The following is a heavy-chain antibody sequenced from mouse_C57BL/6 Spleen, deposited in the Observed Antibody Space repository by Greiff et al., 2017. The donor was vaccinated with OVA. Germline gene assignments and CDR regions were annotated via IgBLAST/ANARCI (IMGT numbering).Heavy chain of an antibody. CDR3: ARPGSSDD. Sequence: QVQLQQPGAELVKPGASVKMSCKASGYTFTSYWITWVKQWPGQGLEWIGDIYRGSGSTNYNEKFKSKATLTVDTSSSTAYMQLSSLTSEDTAVYYCARPGSSDDWGQGTTLTVSS. CDR1: GYTFTSYW. J-gene: IGHJ2*01. CDR2: IYRGSGST. V-gene: IGHV1-55*01. D-gene: IGHD1-1*01.